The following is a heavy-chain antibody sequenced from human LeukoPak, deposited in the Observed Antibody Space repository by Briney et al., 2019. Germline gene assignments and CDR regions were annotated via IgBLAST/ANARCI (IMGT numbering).Heavy chain of an antibody. CDR3: ARGTYYYDSSGYTIWFDP. V-gene: IGHV3-23*01. J-gene: IGHJ5*02. Sequence: GGSLRLSCAASGFTFSSYWMHWVRQAPGKGLEWVSAISGSGGSTYYADSVKGRFTISRDNSKNTLYLQMNSLRAEDTAVYYCARGTYYYDSSGYTIWFDPWGQGTLVTVSS. CDR2: ISGSGGST. D-gene: IGHD3-22*01. CDR1: GFTFSSYW.